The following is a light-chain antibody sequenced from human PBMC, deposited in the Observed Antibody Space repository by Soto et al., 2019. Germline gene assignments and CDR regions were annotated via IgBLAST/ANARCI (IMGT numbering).Light chain of an antibody. CDR3: QQNYYTLWT. V-gene: IGKV1-39*01. CDR1: QNIIRY. J-gene: IGKJ1*01. Sequence: DIQMTQSPSSLSASVGDRVTITCRANQNIIRYLNWYQHKPGKAPTLIIYSASTLQTGVPSRFSSSGSGTEFTLTITTPQPEYFATYYCQQNYYTLWTFGKRTKMEIK. CDR2: SAS.